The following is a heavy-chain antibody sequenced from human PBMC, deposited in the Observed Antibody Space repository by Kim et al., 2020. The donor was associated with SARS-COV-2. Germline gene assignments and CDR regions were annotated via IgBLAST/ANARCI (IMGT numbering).Heavy chain of an antibody. D-gene: IGHD5-12*01. J-gene: IGHJ4*02. V-gene: IGHV1-3*01. Sequence: YSQKFQGRVTITSDSSASTAYMELSSLRSEDTAVYYCARETRDGYNFFDYCGQGTLVTVSS. CDR3: ARETRDGYNFFDY.